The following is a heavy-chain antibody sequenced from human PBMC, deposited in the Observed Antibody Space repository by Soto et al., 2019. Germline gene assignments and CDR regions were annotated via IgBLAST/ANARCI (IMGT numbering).Heavy chain of an antibody. D-gene: IGHD2-8*02. CDR1: GFTFSNSG. CDR3: TGQIASGH. V-gene: IGHV3-30*03. CDR2: ISFDGKTQ. J-gene: IGHJ4*02. Sequence: QVQLVESGGIVVQPGRSLRLSCVASGFTFSNSGMHWVRQAPGKGLEWVAVISFDGKTQFYADSVKGRFSISRDNSKNTLYLDMNSLSADDAAVYYCTGQIASGHWGQGTLVTVSS.